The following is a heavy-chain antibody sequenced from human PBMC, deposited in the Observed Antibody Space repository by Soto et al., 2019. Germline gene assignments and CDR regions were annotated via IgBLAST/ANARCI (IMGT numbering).Heavy chain of an antibody. Sequence: SQTLALTCAISGDSVSSNTASWNWIRQSPSRGLEWLGRTDFRSKWYNDYAVSVKSRIXXXXDXXXNXFXXXLNSVTPEDTAVYYCARRSHIVVAPTWGQGTLVTVSS. CDR2: TDFRSKWYN. D-gene: IGHD2-21*01. V-gene: IGHV6-1*01. CDR3: ARRSHIVVAPT. CDR1: GDSVSSNTAS. J-gene: IGHJ4*02.